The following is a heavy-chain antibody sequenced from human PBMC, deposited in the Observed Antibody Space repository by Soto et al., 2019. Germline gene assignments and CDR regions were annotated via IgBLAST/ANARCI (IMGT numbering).Heavy chain of an antibody. CDR2: IDSSGEK. V-gene: IGHV2-26*01. CDR1: GLSITDSEMG. J-gene: IGHJ5*02. CDR3: ARRHLAVAVSPWFDP. D-gene: IGHD6-19*01. Sequence: QVTLKESGPVLVKPTETLTLRCTVSGLSITDSEMGVSWIRQPPGQPLEWLAHIDSSGEKSYRTFLKSRLAISKETSKSQIVLTMTNMDPADTATYYCARRHLAVAVSPWFDPCGQGIPVTVSS.